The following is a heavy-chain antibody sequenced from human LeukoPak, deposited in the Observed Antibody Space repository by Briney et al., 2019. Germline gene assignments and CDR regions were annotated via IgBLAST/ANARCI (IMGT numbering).Heavy chain of an antibody. CDR2: ISYSGST. CDR3: ARRARLGSDYGDYFDY. Sequence: SETLSLTCTVSGGSISSYYWSWIRQPPGKGLERFGYISYSGSTTYNPSLKSRVAISADTSKNQFSLKLSSVTAADTAVYYCARRARLGSDYGDYFDYWGQGTLVTVSS. V-gene: IGHV4-59*08. D-gene: IGHD4-17*01. J-gene: IGHJ4*02. CDR1: GGSISSYY.